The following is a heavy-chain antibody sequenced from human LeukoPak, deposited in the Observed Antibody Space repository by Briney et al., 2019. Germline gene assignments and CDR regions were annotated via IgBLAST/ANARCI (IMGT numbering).Heavy chain of an antibody. Sequence: VASVKVSCKASGYTFTGYYMHWVRQAPGQRREWMGWINPNSGDTNYAQKFQGRVTMTRDTSISTAYMELSRLGSDDTAVYYCARSKMSDYWGQGTLVSVPS. V-gene: IGHV1-2*02. CDR2: INPNSGDT. J-gene: IGHJ4*02. CDR3: ARSKMSDY. D-gene: IGHD5-24*01. CDR1: GYTFTGYY.